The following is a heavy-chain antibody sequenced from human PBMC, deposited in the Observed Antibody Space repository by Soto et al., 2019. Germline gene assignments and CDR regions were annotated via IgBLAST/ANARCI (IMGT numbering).Heavy chain of an antibody. Sequence: GGSLRLSCAASGFIFKMYWMHWVRQSPGKGLVWISRIYNDGSYTDYADSVKGRFTISRDNVNDTLYLQMNNLRAEDSGLYYCIRGPRPISTGTGAYWGRGTQVTVSS. D-gene: IGHD3-10*01. CDR3: IRGPRPISTGTGAY. J-gene: IGHJ4*02. CDR1: GFIFKMYW. V-gene: IGHV3-74*01. CDR2: IYNDGSYT.